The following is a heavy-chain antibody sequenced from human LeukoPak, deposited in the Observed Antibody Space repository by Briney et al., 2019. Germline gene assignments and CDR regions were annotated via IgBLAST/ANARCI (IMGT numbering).Heavy chain of an antibody. CDR1: GFTFSSYS. D-gene: IGHD6-13*01. V-gene: IGHV3-21*01. CDR3: ARSWLLAAAGTYDY. Sequence: GGSLRLSCAASGFTFSSYSMSWVRQAPGKGLEWVSSISSSSSYIYYADSVKGRFTISRDNAKNSLYLQMNSLRAEDTAVYYCARSWLLAAAGTYDYWGQGTLVTVSS. J-gene: IGHJ4*02. CDR2: ISSSSSYI.